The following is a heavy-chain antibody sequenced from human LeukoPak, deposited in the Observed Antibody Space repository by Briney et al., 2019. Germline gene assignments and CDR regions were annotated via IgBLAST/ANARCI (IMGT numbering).Heavy chain of an antibody. D-gene: IGHD3-3*01. CDR2: IYYSGTT. V-gene: IGHV4-39*01. Sequence: SETLSLTCTVSGGSISSSSYSWGWIRQPPGKGLEWIGSIYYSGTTYYNPSLKSRVTISVDTSKIQFSLKLSSVAATDTAVYFCARLRFYFWSGYTHPYFDYWGQGTLVTVSS. CDR3: ARLRFYFWSGYTHPYFDY. CDR1: GGSISSSSYS. J-gene: IGHJ4*02.